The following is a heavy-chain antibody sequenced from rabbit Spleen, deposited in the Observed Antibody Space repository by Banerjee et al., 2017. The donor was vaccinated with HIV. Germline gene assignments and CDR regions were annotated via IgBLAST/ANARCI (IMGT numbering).Heavy chain of an antibody. V-gene: IGHV1S45*01. CDR3: ARDTGSSFSSYGMDL. CDR2: INTITGKS. J-gene: IGHJ6*01. CDR1: GFSFSDRDV. Sequence: QEQLVESGGGLVQPEGSLTLTCKASGFSFSDRDVMCWVRQAPGKGLEWIACINTITGKSVYATWAKGRFIMSRTSSTTVTLQMTSLTAADTATYFCARDTGSSFSSYGMDLWGQGTLVTVS. D-gene: IGHD8-1*01.